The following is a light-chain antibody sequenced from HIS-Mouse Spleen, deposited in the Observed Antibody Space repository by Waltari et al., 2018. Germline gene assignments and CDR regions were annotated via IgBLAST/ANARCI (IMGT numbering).Light chain of an antibody. V-gene: IGLV8-61*01. CDR2: STN. J-gene: IGLJ3*02. CDR1: SGSVSTSYY. Sequence: QTVVTQEPSLSVSPGGTVPLTCGLSSGSVSTSYYPSCYQQTPGQAPRTLIYSTNTRSSGVPDRFSGSILGNKAALTITGAQADDESDYYCVLYMGSGIWVFGGGTKLTVL. CDR3: VLYMGSGIWV.